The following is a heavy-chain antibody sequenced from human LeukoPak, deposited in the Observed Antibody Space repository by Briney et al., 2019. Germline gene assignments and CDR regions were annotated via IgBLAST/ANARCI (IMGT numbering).Heavy chain of an antibody. Sequence: SETLSLTCTVSGYSISSGYYWGWIRQPPGKGLEWIGSIYHSGSTYYNPSLKSRVTISVDTSKNQFSLKLSSVTAADTAVYYCARDWGWGYSYGYIFHYWGQGTLVTVSS. V-gene: IGHV4-38-2*02. CDR1: GYSISSGYY. CDR3: ARDWGWGYSYGYIFHY. J-gene: IGHJ4*02. CDR2: IYHSGST. D-gene: IGHD5-18*01.